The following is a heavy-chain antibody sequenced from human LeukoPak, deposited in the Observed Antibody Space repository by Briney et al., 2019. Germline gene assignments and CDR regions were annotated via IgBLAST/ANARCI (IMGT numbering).Heavy chain of an antibody. CDR1: GYTFTSYY. V-gene: IGHV1-18*01. CDR2: ISAYNGNT. CDR3: ARGARVLWFGELWDY. Sequence: ASVKVSCKTSGYTFTSYYISWVRQAPGQGLEWMAWISAYNGNTKYAQKFQGRVTMTTDTSTSTAYMELRSLRSDDTAVYYCARGARVLWFGELWDYWGQGTLVTVSS. J-gene: IGHJ4*02. D-gene: IGHD3-10*01.